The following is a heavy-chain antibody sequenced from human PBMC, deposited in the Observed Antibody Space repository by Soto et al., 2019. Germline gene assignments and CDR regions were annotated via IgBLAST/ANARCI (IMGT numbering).Heavy chain of an antibody. CDR1: GFSFSSYW. CDR3: AKDGDSNGWSGPDY. J-gene: IGHJ4*02. V-gene: IGHV3-7*03. CDR2: INQDATRQ. Sequence: ESGGALVQPGGSLRLSCAASGFSFSSYWMSWVRQAPGRGLEWVANINQDATRQSYVDSVEGRFSISRDNAKNSVYLQMNNLRVDDTAVYYCAKDGDSNGWSGPDYWGQGTLVTVSS. D-gene: IGHD6-19*01.